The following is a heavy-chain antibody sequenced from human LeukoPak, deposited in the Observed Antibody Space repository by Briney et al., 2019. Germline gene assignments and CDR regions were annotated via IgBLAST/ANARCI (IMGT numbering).Heavy chain of an antibody. V-gene: IGHV4-31*03. CDR1: GGSISSVGYW. Sequence: SETLSLTCTVSGGSISSVGYWWSWIRQHPGKSLEWIGYIYYSGSTYYNPSLKSRVTISVDTSKNQFSLKLSSVTAADTAVYYCASSVYYYDSSGYLDYWGQGTLVTVSS. J-gene: IGHJ4*02. D-gene: IGHD3-22*01. CDR3: ASSVYYYDSSGYLDY. CDR2: IYYSGST.